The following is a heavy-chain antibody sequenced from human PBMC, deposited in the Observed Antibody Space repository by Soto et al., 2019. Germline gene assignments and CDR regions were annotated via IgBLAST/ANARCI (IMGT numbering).Heavy chain of an antibody. CDR1: GFTFSSYG. CDR2: ISYDGSNK. D-gene: IGHD6-13*01. V-gene: IGHV3-30*18. Sequence: GGSLRLSCAASGFTFSSYGMHWVRQAPGKGLERVAVISYDGSNKYYADSVKGRFTISRDNSKNTLYLQMNSLRAEDTAVYYCAKPYSSSWYSYYYYYGMDVWGQGTTVTVSS. J-gene: IGHJ6*02. CDR3: AKPYSSSWYSYYYYYGMDV.